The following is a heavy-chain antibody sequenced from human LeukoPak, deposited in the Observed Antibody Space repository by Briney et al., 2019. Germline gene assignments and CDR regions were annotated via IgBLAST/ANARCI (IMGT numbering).Heavy chain of an antibody. CDR3: AREVRGTYLDY. D-gene: IGHD4/OR15-4a*01. CDR1: GFTFSSYG. V-gene: IGHV3-33*01. CDR2: IWYDGSNK. Sequence: GRSLRLSCAASGFTFSSYGMHWVRQAPGKGLEWVAVIWYDGSNKYYADSVKGRFTISRDNAKNSLYLQMNSLRDDDTAVYFCAREVRGTYLDYWGQGTLVTVSS. J-gene: IGHJ4*02.